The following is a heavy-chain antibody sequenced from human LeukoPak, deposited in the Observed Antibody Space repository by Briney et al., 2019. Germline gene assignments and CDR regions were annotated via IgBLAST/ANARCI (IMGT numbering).Heavy chain of an antibody. Sequence: GASVKVSCKASGYTITNHGISWVRQAPGQGLEWMGWISPYSGNTNYAQKLQGRVTMTTDTSTSTACMELRSLTSDDTAVYYCARESGRDFPDWGQGTLVTVSS. CDR2: ISPYSGNT. J-gene: IGHJ4*02. D-gene: IGHD2-21*01. V-gene: IGHV1-18*01. CDR1: GYTITNHG. CDR3: ARESGRDFPD.